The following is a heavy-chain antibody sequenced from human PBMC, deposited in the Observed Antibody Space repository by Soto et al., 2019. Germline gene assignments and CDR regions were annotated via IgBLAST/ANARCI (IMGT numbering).Heavy chain of an antibody. CDR1: GYTFTSYA. CDR2: INAGNGNT. J-gene: IGHJ4*02. D-gene: IGHD2-2*01. CDR3: ARDGGLQYCSSTSCYDY. V-gene: IGHV1-3*01. Sequence: QVQLVQSGAEVKKPGASVKVSCKASGYTFTSYAMHWVRQAPGQRLEWMGWINAGNGNTKYLQKFQGRVTITRDTSASTAYMELSSLRSEDTAVYYCARDGGLQYCSSTSCYDYWGQGTLVTVSS.